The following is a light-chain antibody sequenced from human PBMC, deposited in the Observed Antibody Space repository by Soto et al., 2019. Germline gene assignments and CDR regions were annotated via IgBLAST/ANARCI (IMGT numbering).Light chain of an antibody. J-gene: IGKJ1*01. Sequence: LQHSHNPSTPSSSVWDRVTLTFRASQSISSWLAWHQQKPGKAPKLLIYDASNLASGVPSRFSGSGSGTDFTLTISCLQSEDFATYYCQQYYSFPWTFGQGTRWIS. CDR3: QQYYSFPWT. CDR1: QSISSW. V-gene: IGKV1-5*01. CDR2: DAS.